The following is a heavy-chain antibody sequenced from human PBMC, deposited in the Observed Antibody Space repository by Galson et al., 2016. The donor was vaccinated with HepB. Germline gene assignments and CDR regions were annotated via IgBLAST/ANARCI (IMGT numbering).Heavy chain of an antibody. D-gene: IGHD7-27*01. V-gene: IGHV6-1*01. J-gene: IGHJ4*02. CDR1: GDSVSSNNAG. Sequence: CAISGDSVSSNNAGWNWIRQSPSRGLEWLGRTYYRSKWFYDYAESVKSRITIKPDTTKNQFSLQLNSVTVEDTAVYYCTIVTELGRGFHSWGQGTLGIVSS. CDR2: TYYRSKWFY. CDR3: TIVTELGRGFHS.